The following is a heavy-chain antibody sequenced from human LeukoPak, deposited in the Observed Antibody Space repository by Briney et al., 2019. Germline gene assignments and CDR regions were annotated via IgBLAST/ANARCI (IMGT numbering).Heavy chain of an antibody. Sequence: PGGSLRLSCAASGFTFSSYAMNWVRQPPGKGLEWIGSIYYSGSTYYNPSLKSRVTISVDTSKNQFSLKLSSVTAADTAVYYCARLRYSGSSLDYWGQGTLVTVSS. CDR2: IYYSGST. CDR1: GFTFSSYA. CDR3: ARLRYSGSSLDY. D-gene: IGHD1-26*01. V-gene: IGHV4-39*01. J-gene: IGHJ4*02.